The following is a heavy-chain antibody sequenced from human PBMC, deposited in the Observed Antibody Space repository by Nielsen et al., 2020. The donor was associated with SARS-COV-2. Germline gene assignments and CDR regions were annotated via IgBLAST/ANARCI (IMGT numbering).Heavy chain of an antibody. V-gene: IGHV3-30*03. CDR3: ASGRRYSSSWYEAFDI. J-gene: IGHJ3*02. CDR2: ISYDGSNK. CDR1: GFTFSSYG. D-gene: IGHD6-13*01. Sequence: GESLKISCAASGFTFSSYGMHWVRQAPGKGLEWVAVISYDGSNKYYADSVKGRFTISRDNSKNTLYLQMNSLRAEDTAVYYCASGRRYSSSWYEAFDIWGQGTMVTVSS.